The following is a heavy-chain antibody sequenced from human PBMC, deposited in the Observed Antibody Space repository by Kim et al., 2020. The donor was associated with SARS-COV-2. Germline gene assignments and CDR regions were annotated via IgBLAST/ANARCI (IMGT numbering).Heavy chain of an antibody. V-gene: IGHV4-31*02. CDR3: ARMQEYYEIVTGSRYYVDY. D-gene: IGHD3-9*01. Sequence: SRVTISVDTSKNQYSLKLSSVTAADTAVYYCARMQEYYEIVTGSRYYVDYWGQGTLVTVSS. J-gene: IGHJ4*02.